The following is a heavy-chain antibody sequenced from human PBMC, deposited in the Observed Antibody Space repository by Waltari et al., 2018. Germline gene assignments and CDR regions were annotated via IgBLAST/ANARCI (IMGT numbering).Heavy chain of an antibody. CDR3: ARQPLHSYGIRHFDY. Sequence: EVQLVQSGAEVKKPGESLKISCEGSGYSFTRYWIGWVRQMPGKGLEWMGGTLPGDSNAKYRPSSRGQVTISADNSITTAYLQWSSLKASDTAIYFCARQPLHSYGIRHFDYWGQGTPVTVS. CDR1: GYSFTRYW. CDR2: TLPGDSNA. V-gene: IGHV5-51*01. D-gene: IGHD5-18*01. J-gene: IGHJ4*02.